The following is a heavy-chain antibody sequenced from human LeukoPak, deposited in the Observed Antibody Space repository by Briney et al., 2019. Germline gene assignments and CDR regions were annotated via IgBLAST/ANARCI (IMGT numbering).Heavy chain of an antibody. D-gene: IGHD6-6*01. J-gene: IGHJ4*02. CDR2: TNQGGSET. CDR3: ARLIGDRTIYDY. Sequence: GGSLRLSCAASGFTFRTYWMSWVRQAPGKGLEWVASTNQGGSETYYVESVKGRFTISRDNAMNSFFLQMDSLRAEDTAVYYCARLIGDRTIYDYWGQGALVTVSS. CDR1: GFTFRTYW. V-gene: IGHV3-7*01.